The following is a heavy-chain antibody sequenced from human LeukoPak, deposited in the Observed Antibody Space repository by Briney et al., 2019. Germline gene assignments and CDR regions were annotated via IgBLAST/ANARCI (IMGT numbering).Heavy chain of an antibody. CDR2: IKSKTDGGTT. CDR3: TTDTAFLYGLFDY. J-gene: IGHJ4*02. Sequence: GSLRLSCAASGFTFSNAWMSWVRQAPGKGLEWVGRIKSKTDGGTTDYAAPVKGRFTISRDDSKNTLYLQMNSLKIEDTAVYYCTTDTAFLYGLFDYWGQGTLVTVSS. V-gene: IGHV3-15*01. D-gene: IGHD3-10*01. CDR1: GFTFSNAW.